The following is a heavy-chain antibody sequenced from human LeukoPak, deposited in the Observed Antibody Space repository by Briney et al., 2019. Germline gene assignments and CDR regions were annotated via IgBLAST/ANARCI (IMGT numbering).Heavy chain of an antibody. D-gene: IGHD5-12*01. CDR2: IGGSNGIT. Sequence: GGSLRLSCAASGFSLSSYVMSWVRQAPGKGLEWVSVIGGSNGITFYVGSVKGRFTISRDNSKDTLYLQMNSLRAEDTAVYYCARNENSGWGYFDYWGQGTLVTVSS. CDR1: GFSLSSYV. CDR3: ARNENSGWGYFDY. V-gene: IGHV3-23*01. J-gene: IGHJ4*02.